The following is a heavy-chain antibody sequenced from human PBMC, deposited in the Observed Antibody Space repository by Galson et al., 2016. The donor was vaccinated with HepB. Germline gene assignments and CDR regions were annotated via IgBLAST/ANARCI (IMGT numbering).Heavy chain of an antibody. CDR1: GDSVSSKSAA. D-gene: IGHD2-15*01. CDR2: TYHTSNWYS. CDR3: ARGHLVVPFSFYFDY. Sequence: CAISGDSVSSKSAAWNWIRHSPSRGLEWLGRTYHTSNWYSDYAVSVKSRITISPDTSKNQFSPQLNSVTPEDTAVYYCARGHLVVPFSFYFDYWGQGSLVTVSS. J-gene: IGHJ4*02. V-gene: IGHV6-1*01.